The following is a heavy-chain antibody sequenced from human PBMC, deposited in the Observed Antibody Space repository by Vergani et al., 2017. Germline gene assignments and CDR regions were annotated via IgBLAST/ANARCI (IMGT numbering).Heavy chain of an antibody. CDR1: GGSISSGSYY. V-gene: IGHV4-39*07. CDR3: ARGGGDILTGYTHFDY. CDR2: INHSGST. J-gene: IGHJ4*02. D-gene: IGHD3-9*01. Sequence: QVQLQESGPGLVKPSQTLSLTCTVSGGSISSGSYYWSWIRQPPGKGLEWIGEINHSGSTNYNPSLKSRVTISVDTSKNQFSLKLSSVTAADTAVYYCARGGGDILTGYTHFDYWGQGTLVTVSS.